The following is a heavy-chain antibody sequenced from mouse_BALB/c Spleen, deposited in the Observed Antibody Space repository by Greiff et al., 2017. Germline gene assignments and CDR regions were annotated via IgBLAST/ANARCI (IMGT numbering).Heavy chain of an antibody. D-gene: IGHD1-1*02. J-gene: IGHJ4*01. Sequence: EVQLVESGGDLVKPGGSLKLSCAASGFTFSSFGMHWVRQAPEKGLEWVAYISSGSSTIYYADTVKGRFTISRDNPKNTLFLQMTSLRSEDTAMYYCARAWYYYAMDYWGQGTSVTVSS. V-gene: IGHV5-17*02. CDR3: ARAWYYYAMDY. CDR1: GFTFSSFG. CDR2: ISSGSSTI.